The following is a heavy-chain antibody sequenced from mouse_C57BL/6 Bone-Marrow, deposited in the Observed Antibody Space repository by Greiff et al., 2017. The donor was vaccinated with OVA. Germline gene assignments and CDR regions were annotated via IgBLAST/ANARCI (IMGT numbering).Heavy chain of an antibody. Sequence: QVQLQQSGPGLVKPGASVKISCKASGYAFSSSGMNWVKQRPGKGLEWIGRIYPGGGDTRYNQEFKGRASLTAYQSSSTAYKELSSMTSVDPAVYFCARGNYYDSSYGSFDDWGALTAVT. CDR3: ARGNYYDSSYGSFDD. J-gene: IGHJ1*01. CDR2: IYPGGGDT. D-gene: IGHD1-1*01. CDR1: GYAFSSSG. V-gene: IGHV1-82*01.